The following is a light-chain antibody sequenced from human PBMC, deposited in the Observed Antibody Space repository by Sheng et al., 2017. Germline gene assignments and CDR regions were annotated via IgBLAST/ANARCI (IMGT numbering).Light chain of an antibody. V-gene: IGKV4-1*01. CDR1: QSVLYTSKTKNQNC. J-gene: IGKJ4*01. CDR3: QHYDKWPLP. CDR2: WAS. Sequence: DIVMTQSPHSLAVSLGERATINCKSSQSVLYTSKTKNQNCIAWYQQKPGQPPKLLIHWASTRASGVSDRFSGSGSGTDFTLTISSLQAEDVAVYYCQHYDKWPLPFGGGTKVEIK.